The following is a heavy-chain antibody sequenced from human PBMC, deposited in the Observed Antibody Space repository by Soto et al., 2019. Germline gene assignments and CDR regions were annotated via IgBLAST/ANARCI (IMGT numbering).Heavy chain of an antibody. J-gene: IGHJ4*02. V-gene: IGHV3-30-3*01. Sequence: QVQLVESGGGVVQPGRSLRLSCAASGFTFSSYAMHWVRQAPGKGLEWVAVISYDGSNKYYADSVKGRFTISRDNSKNTLYLQMNSMRAEDTAVYYCARGGKGHYFDYWGKGTLVTVSS. CDR1: GFTFSSYA. CDR2: ISYDGSNK. CDR3: ARGGKGHYFDY. D-gene: IGHD6-13*01.